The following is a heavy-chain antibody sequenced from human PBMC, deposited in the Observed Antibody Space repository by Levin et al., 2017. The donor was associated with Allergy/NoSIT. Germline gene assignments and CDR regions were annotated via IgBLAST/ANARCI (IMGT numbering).Heavy chain of an antibody. V-gene: IGHV3-9*01. J-gene: IGHJ6*02. Sequence: QAGGSLRLSCAASGFTFDDYGMHWVRQAPGKGLEWVSSISWNGGTIAYADSVRGRFTISRDNAKNSLYLQMNSLRGEDTALYYCAKGKTLAVAGEGLDVWGQGTTVTVSS. CDR3: AKGKTLAVAGEGLDV. CDR2: ISWNGGTI. D-gene: IGHD6-19*01. CDR1: GFTFDDYG.